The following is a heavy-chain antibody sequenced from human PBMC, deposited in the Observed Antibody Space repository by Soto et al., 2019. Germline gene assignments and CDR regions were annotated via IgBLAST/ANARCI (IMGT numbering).Heavy chain of an antibody. CDR1: GYTFTSYY. J-gene: IGHJ4*02. D-gene: IGHD6-19*01. CDR2: INPSGGST. CDR3: ARGREQWLLRTWPFDY. Sequence: QVQLVQSGAEVKKPGASVKVSCKASGYTFTSYYMDWVRQAPGQGLEWMGIINPSGGSTSYAQKFQGRLTMTRDTSTSTVYMELSSLRSEDTAVYYCARGREQWLLRTWPFDYWGQGTLVTVSS. V-gene: IGHV1-46*01.